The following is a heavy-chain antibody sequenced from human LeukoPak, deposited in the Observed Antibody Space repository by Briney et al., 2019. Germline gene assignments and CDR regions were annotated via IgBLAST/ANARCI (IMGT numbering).Heavy chain of an antibody. CDR1: GGSFIGNY. Sequence: SETLSLTCAVYGGSFIGNYWTWIRQSPGKGLEWIGEINHSGFTNYNPSLRSRVTISVDTSKNQFSLNLTSVTAADTAVYYCAGGHASIRIWGHGTMVTVSS. V-gene: IGHV4-34*01. CDR2: INHSGFT. J-gene: IGHJ3*02. CDR3: AGGHASIRI.